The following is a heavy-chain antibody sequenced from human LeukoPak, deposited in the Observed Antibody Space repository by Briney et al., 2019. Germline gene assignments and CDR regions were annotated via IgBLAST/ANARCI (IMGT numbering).Heavy chain of an antibody. Sequence: PGGSLRLSCTASGLALDSHTMNWVRQAPGEGLEWLSSISDSGSYIYYANSVKGRFTISRDSAKNSLYLHMNSLRAEDTAVYYCVREATSGWFYFDYWGQGTLVTVSS. CDR1: GLALDSHT. D-gene: IGHD6-19*01. J-gene: IGHJ4*02. V-gene: IGHV3-21*01. CDR3: VREATSGWFYFDY. CDR2: ISDSGSYI.